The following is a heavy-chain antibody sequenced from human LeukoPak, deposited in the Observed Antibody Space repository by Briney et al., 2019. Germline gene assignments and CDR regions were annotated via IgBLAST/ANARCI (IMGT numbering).Heavy chain of an antibody. J-gene: IGHJ3*02. CDR2: ISGSGGST. D-gene: IGHD6-6*01. V-gene: IGHV3-23*01. CDR1: GFTFSSYA. CDR3: AKEGGKGIAARLDAFDI. Sequence: PGGSLRLSCAASGFTFSSYAMSWVRQAPGKGLERVSAISGSGGSTYYADSVKGRFTISRDNSKNTLYLQMNSLRAEDTAVYYCAKEGGKGIAARLDAFDIWGQGTMVTVSS.